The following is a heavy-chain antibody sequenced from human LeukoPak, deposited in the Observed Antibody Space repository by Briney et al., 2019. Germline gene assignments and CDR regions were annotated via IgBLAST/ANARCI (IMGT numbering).Heavy chain of an antibody. CDR2: ISDSGGST. CDR1: GFTFSSYA. J-gene: IGHJ4*02. CDR3: AKRTIDY. Sequence: GGSLRLSCAASGFTFSSYAMAWVRQAPGKGLEWVSTISDSGGSTYYADSVKGRFTISRDNSKNTLYLQMNNLRVEDTAVYYCAKRTIDYWGQGTLVTVSS. D-gene: IGHD3/OR15-3a*01. V-gene: IGHV3-23*01.